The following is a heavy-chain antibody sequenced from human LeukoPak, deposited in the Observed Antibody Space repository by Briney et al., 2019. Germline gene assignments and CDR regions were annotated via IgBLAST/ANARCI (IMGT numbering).Heavy chain of an antibody. CDR3: ARGRAYDSGHFDY. J-gene: IGHJ4*02. D-gene: IGHD3-22*01. CDR1: GGSISSGGYS. CDR2: IYHSGST. Sequence: SQTLSLTCAVSGGSISSGGYSWSWIRQPPGKGLEWIGYIYHSGSTNYNPSLKSRVTISVDTSKNQFSLKLSSVTAADTAVYYCARGRAYDSGHFDYWGQGTLVTVSS. V-gene: IGHV4-30-2*01.